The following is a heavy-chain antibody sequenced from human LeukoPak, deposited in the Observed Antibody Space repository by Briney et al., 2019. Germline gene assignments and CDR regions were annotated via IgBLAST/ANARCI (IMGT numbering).Heavy chain of an antibody. CDR2: INASGGSP. V-gene: IGHV1-46*01. CDR3: ARAGGYYLGYFDL. J-gene: IGHJ4*02. CDR1: GYTFTDYY. Sequence: DSVKVSCQASGYTFTDYYIHWVRQAPGQGLEWMGVINASGGSPTYAQKFQGRLTMTRDTSTSTVYMELSSLRSEDTATHLCARAGGYYLGYFDLWGQGTLVTVSS. D-gene: IGHD3-22*01.